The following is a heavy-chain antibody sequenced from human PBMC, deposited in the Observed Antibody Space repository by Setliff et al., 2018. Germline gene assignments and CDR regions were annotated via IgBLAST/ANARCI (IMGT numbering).Heavy chain of an antibody. D-gene: IGHD1-26*01. CDR1: GFTSNSYG. CDR2: ISISGGDT. Sequence: ETLSLSCAASGFTSNSYGMSWVRQAPGKGLEWVSIISISGGDTYYVDSVKGRFTISRDNSKNTLYLQMNSRRAEDTAVYYCAKGSVPIVGTTYSFDYWGQGTLVTVSS. V-gene: IGHV3-23*01. CDR3: AKGSVPIVGTTYSFDY. J-gene: IGHJ4*02.